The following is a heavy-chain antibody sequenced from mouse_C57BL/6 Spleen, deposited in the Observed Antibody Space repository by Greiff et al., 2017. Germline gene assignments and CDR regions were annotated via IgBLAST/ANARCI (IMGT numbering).Heavy chain of an antibody. V-gene: IGHV1-18*01. CDR1: GYTFTDYN. CDR2: INPNNGGT. D-gene: IGHD1-1*01. CDR3: ARVDTVVARDYFDY. Sequence: VQLQQSGPELVKPGASVKIPCKASGYTFTDYNMDWVKQSHGKSLEWIGDINPNNGGTIYNQKFKGKATLTVDKSSSTAYMELRSLTSEDTAVYYCARVDTVVARDYFDYWGQGTTLTVSS. J-gene: IGHJ2*01.